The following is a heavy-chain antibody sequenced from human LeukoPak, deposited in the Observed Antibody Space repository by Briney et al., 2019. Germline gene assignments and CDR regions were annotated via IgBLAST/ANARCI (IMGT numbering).Heavy chain of an antibody. J-gene: IGHJ4*02. CDR3: ATGPYRGTFDY. CDR2: IIPIFGTA. V-gene: IGHV1-69*13. D-gene: IGHD3-16*01. CDR1: GGTFSSYA. Sequence: ASVKVSCKASGGTFSSYAISWVRQAPGQGLEWMGGIIPIFGTANYAQKFQGRVTITADESTSTAYMELSSLRSEDTAVYYCATGPYRGTFDYWGQGTLVTVSS.